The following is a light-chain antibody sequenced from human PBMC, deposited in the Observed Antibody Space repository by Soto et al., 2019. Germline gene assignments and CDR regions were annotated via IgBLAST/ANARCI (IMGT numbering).Light chain of an antibody. CDR2: AAS. Sequence: DIQMTQSPSSLSASVGDRVTITCRTSQSINNYLNWYQQKPGKAPKLLIFAASTLQTGVPSRFSGSGSGTDFTLTISSLQPEDFATYYCQQTYNTLPITFGQGTRLEIK. V-gene: IGKV1-39*01. CDR1: QSINNY. CDR3: QQTYNTLPIT. J-gene: IGKJ5*01.